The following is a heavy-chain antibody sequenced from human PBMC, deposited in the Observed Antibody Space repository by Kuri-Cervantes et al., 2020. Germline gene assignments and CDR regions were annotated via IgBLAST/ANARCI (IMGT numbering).Heavy chain of an antibody. V-gene: IGHV4-34*01. D-gene: IGHD6-6*01. J-gene: IGHJ4*02. Sequence: SQTLSLTCAVYGGSFSGYYWSWIRQPPGKGLEWIGEINHSGSTYYNPSLKSRVTISVDTSKNQFSLKLSSVTAADTAVYYCTRRVGGSSADDWGQGTLVTVSS. CDR1: GGSFSGYY. CDR2: INHSGST. CDR3: TRRVGGSSADD.